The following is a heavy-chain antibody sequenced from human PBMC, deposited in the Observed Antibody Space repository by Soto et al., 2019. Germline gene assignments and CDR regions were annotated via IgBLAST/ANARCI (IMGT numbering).Heavy chain of an antibody. CDR1: GFTFSSYA. V-gene: IGHV3-23*01. D-gene: IGHD2-15*01. CDR3: AKDLGMVVAATEGIRAFDI. Sequence: EVQLLESGGGLVQPGGSLRLSCAASGFTFSSYAMSWVRQAPGKGLEWVSAISGSGGSTYYADSVKGRFTISRDNSKNTLYLQMNSLRAEDTAVYYCAKDLGMVVAATEGIRAFDIWGQGTMVTVSS. CDR2: ISGSGGST. J-gene: IGHJ3*02.